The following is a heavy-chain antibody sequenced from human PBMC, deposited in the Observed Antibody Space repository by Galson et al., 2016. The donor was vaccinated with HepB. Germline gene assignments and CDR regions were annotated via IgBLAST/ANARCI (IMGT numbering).Heavy chain of an antibody. CDR1: GFSLSTTGVT. Sequence: PALVKPTQTLTLTCRFSGFSLSTTGVTVGWIRQPPGKALEWLALISWDDHKRYSPPLNNRLTVTKDTSKNQVVLTMADMQPVDTATYYCAHRGRHLLVLTHFDSWGPGTLVTVSS. V-gene: IGHV2-5*02. CDR3: AHRGRHLLVLTHFDS. CDR2: ISWDDHK. D-gene: IGHD1-7*01. J-gene: IGHJ5*01.